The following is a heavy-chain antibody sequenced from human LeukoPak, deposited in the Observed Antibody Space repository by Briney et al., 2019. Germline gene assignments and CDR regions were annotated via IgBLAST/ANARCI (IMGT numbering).Heavy chain of an antibody. D-gene: IGHD3-22*01. CDR1: GFTFYDDA. CDR2: ISWNSGSI. V-gene: IGHV3-9*01. J-gene: IGHJ4*02. Sequence: PGGSLRLSCAVSGFTFYDDAMHWVRQAPGKGLEWVSGISWNSGSIGYADSVKGRFTISRDNAKNSLYLQMNSLRAEDTALYYCAKDRGSGYYSDFDYWGQGTLVTVSS. CDR3: AKDRGSGYYSDFDY.